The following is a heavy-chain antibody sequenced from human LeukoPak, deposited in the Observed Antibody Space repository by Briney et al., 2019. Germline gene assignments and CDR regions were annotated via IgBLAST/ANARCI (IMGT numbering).Heavy chain of an antibody. CDR3: ARAPNYYYGSGSYSFRGYYYTDV. Sequence: SETLSLTCTVSGGSISSSSYYWGWIRQPPGKGLEWIGSIYYSGSTYYNPSLKSRVTISVDTSKNQFSLKLSSVTAADTAVYYCARAPNYYYGSGSYSFRGYYYTDVWGKGTTVTISS. V-gene: IGHV4-39*07. CDR2: IYYSGST. J-gene: IGHJ6*03. D-gene: IGHD3-10*01. CDR1: GGSISSSSYY.